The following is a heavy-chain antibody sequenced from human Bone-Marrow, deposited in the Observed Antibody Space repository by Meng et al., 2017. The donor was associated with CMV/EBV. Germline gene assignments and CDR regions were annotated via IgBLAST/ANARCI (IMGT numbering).Heavy chain of an antibody. Sequence: SVKVSCKASGGTFSSYAISWVRQAPGQGLEWMGGIIPIFGTANYAQKFQGRVTITTDESTSTAYMELSSLRSEDTAVYYCARGGSYGGVLCDSGQMDFWGQGTLVTVSS. CDR2: IIPIFGTA. CDR1: GGTFSSYA. D-gene: IGHD2-8*02. V-gene: IGHV1-69*05. J-gene: IGHJ4*02. CDR3: ARGGSYGGVLCDSGQMDF.